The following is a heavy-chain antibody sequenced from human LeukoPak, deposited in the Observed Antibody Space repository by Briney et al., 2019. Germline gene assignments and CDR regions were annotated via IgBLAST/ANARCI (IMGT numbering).Heavy chain of an antibody. V-gene: IGHV4-38-2*01. D-gene: IGHD5-24*01. CDR2: IYHSGST. J-gene: IGHJ3*02. CDR3: ARLPAMATPFSFPFDI. CDR1: GYSISSGYY. Sequence: SETLSLTCAVSGYSISSGYYWGWIRPPPGKGLEWIGSIYHSGSTYYNPSLKSRVTISVDTSKNQFSLKLSSVTAADTAVYYCARLPAMATPFSFPFDIWGQGTMVTVSS.